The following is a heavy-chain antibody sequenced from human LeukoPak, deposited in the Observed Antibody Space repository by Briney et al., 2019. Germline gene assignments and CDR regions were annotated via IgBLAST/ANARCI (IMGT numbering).Heavy chain of an antibody. D-gene: IGHD2-15*01. CDR3: ASPIVVVVAATNY. CDR1: GFTFSSYA. Sequence: PGRSLRLSCAASGFTFSSYAMHWVRQAPGKGLEWVAVISYDGSNKYYADSVKGRFTISRDNSKNTLYLQMNSLRAEDTAVYYCASPIVVVVAATNYWGQGTLVTVSS. CDR2: ISYDGSNK. J-gene: IGHJ4*02. V-gene: IGHV3-30*04.